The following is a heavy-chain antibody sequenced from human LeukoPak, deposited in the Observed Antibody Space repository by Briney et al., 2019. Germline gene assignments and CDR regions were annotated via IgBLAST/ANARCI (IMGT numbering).Heavy chain of an antibody. V-gene: IGHV4-39*07. CDR2: IYYSGST. J-gene: IGHJ4*02. CDR3: ARVVVVAAISYYFDY. Sequence: SETLSLTCTVSGGSISSSSYYWGWIRQPPGKGLEWIGSIYYSGSTYYNPSLKSRVTISVDTSKNQFSLKLSSVTAADTAVYYCARVVVVAAISYYFDYWGQGTLVTVSS. D-gene: IGHD2-15*01. CDR1: GGSISSSSYY.